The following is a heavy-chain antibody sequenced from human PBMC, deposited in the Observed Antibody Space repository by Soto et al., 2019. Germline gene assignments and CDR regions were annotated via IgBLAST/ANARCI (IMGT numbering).Heavy chain of an antibody. CDR3: ARECVTITPLFDS. J-gene: IGHJ4*02. V-gene: IGHV3-21*01. CDR1: GFTFGSYS. Sequence: VGSLRLSCAASGFTFGSYSMNWVRQAPGKGLEWVSSISGSSSYIYYADSVKGRFTISRDNAKNTLYLQMNSLRAEDTAVYYWARECVTITPLFDSWGQGTLVTVSS. D-gene: IGHD3-10*01. CDR2: ISGSSSYI.